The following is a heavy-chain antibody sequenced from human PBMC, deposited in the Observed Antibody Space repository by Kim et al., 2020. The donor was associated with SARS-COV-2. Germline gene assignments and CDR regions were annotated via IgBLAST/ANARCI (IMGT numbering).Heavy chain of an antibody. J-gene: IGHJ6*02. D-gene: IGHD3-3*01. V-gene: IGHV3-48*03. CDR2: ISSSGSTI. Sequence: GGSLRLSCAASGFTFSIYEMNWVRQAPGKGLEWLSYISSSGSTIYYADSVKGRFTISRDNAKNSLYLQMNSLRAEDTAVYYCARNYDFWSGYHPYYYYGMDVWGQGTTVTVPS. CDR1: GFTFSIYE. CDR3: ARNYDFWSGYHPYYYYGMDV.